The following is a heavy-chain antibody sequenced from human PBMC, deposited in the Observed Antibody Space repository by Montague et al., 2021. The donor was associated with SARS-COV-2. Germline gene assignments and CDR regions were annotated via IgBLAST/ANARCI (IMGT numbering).Heavy chain of an antibody. CDR1: GFTFISYA. Sequence: SLRLSCAASGFTFISYAMSWVRQAPGKGLEFVSAISGSGGSTYYADSVQGRFTISRDNSKNTLYLQMNSLRAEDTAVYYCAKGIVVVPAAVTFDYWGQGTLVTVSS. D-gene: IGHD2-2*01. CDR3: AKGIVVVPAAVTFDY. CDR2: ISGSGGST. J-gene: IGHJ4*02. V-gene: IGHV3-23*01.